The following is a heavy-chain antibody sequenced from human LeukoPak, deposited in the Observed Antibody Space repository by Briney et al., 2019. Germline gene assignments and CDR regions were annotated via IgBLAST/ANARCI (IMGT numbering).Heavy chain of an antibody. CDR1: GGSVSSGSYY. J-gene: IGHJ5*02. CDR3: AREVPIQERLAPSWFDP. Sequence: PSETLSLTCTVSGGSVSSGSYYWSWVRQPPGKGLEWIGYIYYSGSTNYNPSLKSRVTISVDTSKNQFSLKLSSVTAADTAVYYCAREVPIQERLAPSWFDPWGQGTLVTVSS. CDR2: IYYSGST. D-gene: IGHD1-1*01. V-gene: IGHV4-61*01.